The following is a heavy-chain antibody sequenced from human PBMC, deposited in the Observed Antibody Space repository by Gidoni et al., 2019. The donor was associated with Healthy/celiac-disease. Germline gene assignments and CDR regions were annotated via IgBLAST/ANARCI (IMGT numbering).Heavy chain of an antibody. CDR2: IIPIFGTA. J-gene: IGHJ4*02. CDR1: GGTFSSYA. D-gene: IGHD5-18*01. V-gene: IGHV1-69*01. CDR3: ARDRSGIQLLPYY. Sequence: QVQRVQSGDEVKKPGSSVKVSCKASGGTFSSYAISWVRQAPGQGLEWMGGIIPIFGTANYAHKFQGRVTITADESTSTAYMELRSLRSADTAVYYCARDRSGIQLLPYYWGQGTLVTVSS.